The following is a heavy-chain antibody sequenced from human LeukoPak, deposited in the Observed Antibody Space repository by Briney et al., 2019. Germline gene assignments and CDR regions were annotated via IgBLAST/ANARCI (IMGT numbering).Heavy chain of an antibody. CDR2: IKQDGSEK. V-gene: IGHV3-7*01. CDR1: GFTFSSYW. CDR3: ARDLTGTYYYYYYMDV. Sequence: PGGSLRLSCAASGFTFSSYWMSWVRQAPGKGLEWVANIKQDGSEKYYVDSVKGRSTISRDNAKNSLYLQMNSLRAEDTAVYYCARDLTGTYYYYYYMDVWGKGTTVTVSS. J-gene: IGHJ6*03. D-gene: IGHD1-1*01.